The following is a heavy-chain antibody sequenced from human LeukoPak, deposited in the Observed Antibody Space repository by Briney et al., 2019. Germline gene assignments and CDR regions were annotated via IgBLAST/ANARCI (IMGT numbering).Heavy chain of an antibody. CDR2: ISSSDSTV. J-gene: IGHJ6*03. CDR3: AKAGGYSGYDWGIYYYYYYMDV. CDR1: GFTFSSYE. Sequence: GGSLRLSCAASGFTFSSYEMNWVRQAPGKGLEWVSYISSSDSTVYYADSVKGRFTISRDNSKNTLYLQMNSLRAEDTAVYYCAKAGGYSGYDWGIYYYYYYMDVWGKGTTVTISS. D-gene: IGHD5-12*01. V-gene: IGHV3-48*03.